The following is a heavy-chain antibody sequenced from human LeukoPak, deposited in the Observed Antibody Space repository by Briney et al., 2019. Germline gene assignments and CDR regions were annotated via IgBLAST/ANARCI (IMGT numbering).Heavy chain of an antibody. Sequence: SVKVSCKASGGTFSSYAISWLRQAPGQGLEWMGRIIPILGIANYAQKFQGRVTITADKSTSTAYMELSSLRSEDTAVYYCATDSSGYYLCAFDIWGQGTMVTVSS. CDR2: IIPILGIA. CDR3: ATDSSGYYLCAFDI. J-gene: IGHJ3*02. D-gene: IGHD3-22*01. CDR1: GGTFSSYA. V-gene: IGHV1-69*04.